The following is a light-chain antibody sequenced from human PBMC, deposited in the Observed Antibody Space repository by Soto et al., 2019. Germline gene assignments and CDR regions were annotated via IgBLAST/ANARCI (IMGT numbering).Light chain of an antibody. CDR3: AAWDDSLNGRV. J-gene: IGLJ2*01. CDR1: SSNIGSNT. Sequence: QSVLTQPPSASGTPGERVTFSCSGSSSNIGSNTVNWYQQLPGTAPKLLIYSNNQRPSGVPDPFSGSKSGTYASLALSGVQSEYEGDYYCAAWDDSLNGRVFGGGTKLTVL. V-gene: IGLV1-44*01. CDR2: SNN.